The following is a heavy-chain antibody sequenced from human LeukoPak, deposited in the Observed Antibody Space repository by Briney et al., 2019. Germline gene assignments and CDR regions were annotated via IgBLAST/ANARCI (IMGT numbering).Heavy chain of an antibody. Sequence: QPGGSLRLSCAASGFTFSTYAMNWVRQAPGKGLEWVSYISSSGGTIYYADSVKGRFTISRDNAKNSLYLQMNSLRVEDTAIYYCARARGHAHFDYWGQGTLVTVSS. D-gene: IGHD2-15*01. CDR2: ISSSGGTI. J-gene: IGHJ4*02. V-gene: IGHV3-48*03. CDR1: GFTFSTYA. CDR3: ARARGHAHFDY.